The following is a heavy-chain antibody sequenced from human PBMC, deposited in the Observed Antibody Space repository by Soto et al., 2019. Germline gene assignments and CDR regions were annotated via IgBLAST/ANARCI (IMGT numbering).Heavy chain of an antibody. CDR2: IYHSGST. V-gene: IGHV4-4*02. J-gene: IGHJ4*02. CDR3: AGNSNCVVAGYFDY. CDR1: GGSISSSNW. D-gene: IGHD4-4*01. Sequence: QVQLQESGPGLVKPSGTLSLTCAVSGGSISSSNWWSWVRQPPGKGLEWIGEIYHSGSTNYNPSRESRGTTAVHKSKSHLSLKLSSVTAADTAVYYCAGNSNCVVAGYFDYWGQGALVTVSS.